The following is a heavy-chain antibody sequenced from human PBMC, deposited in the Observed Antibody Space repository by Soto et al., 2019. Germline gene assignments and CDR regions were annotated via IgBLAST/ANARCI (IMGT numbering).Heavy chain of an antibody. J-gene: IGHJ4*02. Sequence: QVQLVQSGAEVKKPGSSVKVSCKASGGTFSSYAISWVRQAPGQGLEWMGGIIPIFGTANYAQKFQGRVTITADESTSTAYMELCSLRSEDTAVYYCARDLGRDIVGARVGYFDYWGQGTLVTVSS. CDR2: IIPIFGTA. CDR1: GGTFSSYA. CDR3: ARDLGRDIVGARVGYFDY. V-gene: IGHV1-69*01. D-gene: IGHD1-26*01.